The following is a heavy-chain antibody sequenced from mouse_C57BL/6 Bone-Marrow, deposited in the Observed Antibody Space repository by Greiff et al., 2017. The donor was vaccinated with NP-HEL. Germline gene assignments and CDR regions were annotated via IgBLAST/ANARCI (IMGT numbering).Heavy chain of an antibody. CDR3: ANGNSFYAMDY. J-gene: IGHJ4*01. D-gene: IGHD4-1*01. CDR1: GYTFTDYY. V-gene: IGHV1-26*01. Sequence: EVQLQQSGPELVKPGASVKISCKASGYTFTDYYMNWVKQSHGKSLEWIGDINPNNGGTSYNQKFKGKATLTVDKSSSTAYMELRSLTSEDSAVYYCANGNSFYAMDYWGQGTSVTVSS. CDR2: INPNNGGT.